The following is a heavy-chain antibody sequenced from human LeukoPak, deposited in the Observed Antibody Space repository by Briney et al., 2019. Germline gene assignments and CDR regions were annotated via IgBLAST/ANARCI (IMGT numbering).Heavy chain of an antibody. D-gene: IGHD3-3*01. V-gene: IGHV1-69*01. Sequence: CMVVFFPIFCPAHYAQKFQGRVTITADESTSTAYMELSSLRSEDTAVYYCARGRKNYDFPNWGQGTLVTVSS. CDR3: ARGRKNYDFPN. J-gene: IGHJ4*02. CDR2: FFPIFCPA.